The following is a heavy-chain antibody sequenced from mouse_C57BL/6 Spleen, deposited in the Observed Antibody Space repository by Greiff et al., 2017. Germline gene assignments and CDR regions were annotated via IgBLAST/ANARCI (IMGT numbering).Heavy chain of an antibody. CDR1: GFTFSSYA. J-gene: IGHJ3*01. Sequence: EVKLMESGEGLVKPGGSLKLSCAASGFTFSSYAMSWVRQTPEKRLEWVAYISSGGDYIYYADSVKGRFTISRDNARNTLYLQMSSLKSEDTAMYYCTRDDDYLAYWGQGTLVTVSA. V-gene: IGHV5-9-1*02. CDR3: TRDDDYLAY. D-gene: IGHD2-3*01. CDR2: ISSGGDYI.